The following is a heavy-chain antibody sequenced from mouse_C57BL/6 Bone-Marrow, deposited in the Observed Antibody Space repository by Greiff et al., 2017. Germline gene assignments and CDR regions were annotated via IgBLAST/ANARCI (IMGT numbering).Heavy chain of an antibody. J-gene: IGHJ4*01. CDR3: ASYYAMDY. V-gene: IGHV5-4*03. CDR1: GFTFSSYA. CDR2: ISDGGSYT. Sequence: EVKRVESGGGLVKPGGSLKLSCAASGFTFSSYAMSWVRQTPEKRLEWVATISDGGSYTYYPDTVKGRFPISRDNAKNNLYLQKSHLKYEDTAMYYCASYYAMDYWGQGTSVTVSS.